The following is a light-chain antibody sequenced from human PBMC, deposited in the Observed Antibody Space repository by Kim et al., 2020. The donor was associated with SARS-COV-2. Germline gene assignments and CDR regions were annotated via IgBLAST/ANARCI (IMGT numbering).Light chain of an antibody. CDR3: QQRSNWPPMYS. V-gene: IGKV3-11*01. J-gene: IGKJ2*03. CDR2: DAS. Sequence: SPGERATLSCRASQSVSRYLAWYQQKPGQAPRLLIYDASNRATGIPARFSGSGSGTDFTLTISSLEPEDFAVYYCQQRSNWPPMYSFGQGTKLEI. CDR1: QSVSRY.